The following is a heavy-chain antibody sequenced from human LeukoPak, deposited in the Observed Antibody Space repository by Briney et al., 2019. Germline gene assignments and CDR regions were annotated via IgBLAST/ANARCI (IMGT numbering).Heavy chain of an antibody. CDR3: AKPLRDAGSFNYPYFDF. Sequence: GGSLRLSCAASGFTFTNYAMNWVRQAPGKGLEWVSAISGSGGSSSYADSVRGLFTISRDNSNNMLYLQMNSLRAEDTAVYYCAKPLRDAGSFNYPYFDFWGQGTLVTVSS. V-gene: IGHV3-23*01. CDR2: ISGSGGSS. CDR1: GFTFTNYA. J-gene: IGHJ4*02. D-gene: IGHD5-24*01.